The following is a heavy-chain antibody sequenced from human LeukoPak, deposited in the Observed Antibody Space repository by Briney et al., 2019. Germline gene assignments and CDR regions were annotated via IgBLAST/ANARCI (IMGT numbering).Heavy chain of an antibody. CDR2: IKQDGTDK. J-gene: IGHJ4*02. CDR1: GFTFSTYW. Sequence: GGSLRLSCAGSGFTFSTYWMSWVRQAPGKGLDWVSNIKQDGTDKYYVDSVKGRFTISRDNSKNLLYLQMNSLRAEDTAVYYCAREKLDTRRYVDYWGQGTLVTVSS. D-gene: IGHD3-16*02. V-gene: IGHV3-7*01. CDR3: AREKLDTRRYVDY.